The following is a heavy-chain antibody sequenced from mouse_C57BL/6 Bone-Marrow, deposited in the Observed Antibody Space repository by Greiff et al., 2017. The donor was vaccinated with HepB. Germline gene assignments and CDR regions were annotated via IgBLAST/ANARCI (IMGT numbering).Heavy chain of an antibody. CDR3: ARWGEYFDV. CDR1: GYTFTTYP. Sequence: VQLQQSGAELVKPGASVKMSCKASGYTFTTYPIEWMKQNHGKSLEWIGNFHPYNDDTKYNEKFKGKSTLTVDKSSSTAYMQLSSLTSEDSAVYYCARWGEYFDVWGTGTTVTVSS. V-gene: IGHV1-47*01. CDR2: FHPYNDDT. J-gene: IGHJ1*03.